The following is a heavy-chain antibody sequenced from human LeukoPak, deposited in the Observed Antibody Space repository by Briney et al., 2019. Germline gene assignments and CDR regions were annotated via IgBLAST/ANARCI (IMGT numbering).Heavy chain of an antibody. D-gene: IGHD3-9*01. CDR3: ARDRGTDILTGEGMDV. CDR1: GFTFSSND. Sequence: PGGSLRLSCAASGFTFSSNDMSWVRQAPGKGLEWVSANGARDGDTYYADSVKGRFTISRDNAKNSLYLQMNSLRAEDTAVYYCARDRGTDILTGEGMDVWGQGTTVTVSS. J-gene: IGHJ6*02. V-gene: IGHV3-23*01. CDR2: NGARDGDT.